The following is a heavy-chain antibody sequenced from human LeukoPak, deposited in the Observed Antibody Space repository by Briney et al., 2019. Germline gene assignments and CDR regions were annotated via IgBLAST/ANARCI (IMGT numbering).Heavy chain of an antibody. CDR3: ARDQTFSGSYVY. CDR2: ISGYNGNK. CDR1: GFTFSSYC. J-gene: IGHJ4*02. Sequence: GGSLRLSCEASGFTFSSYCMSWVRQAPGKGLEWVGCISGYNGNKNYAEKLKGRVTITTDTSTSTVYMELKSLRSDDTAVYYCARDQTFSGSYVYWGQGTLVTVSS. D-gene: IGHD1-26*01. V-gene: IGHV1-18*01.